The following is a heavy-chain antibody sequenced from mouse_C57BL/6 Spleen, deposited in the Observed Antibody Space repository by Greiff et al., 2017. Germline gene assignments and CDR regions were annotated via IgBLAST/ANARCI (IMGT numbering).Heavy chain of an antibody. J-gene: IGHJ2*01. CDR2: ISYDGSN. Sequence: EVKLLESGPGLVKPSQSLSLTCSVTGYSITSGYYWNWIRQFPGNKLEWVGYISYDGSNNYNPSLKNRISITRDTSKNQFFLKLNSVTTEDTATYYCARDDGYYGSDYWGQGTTLTVSS. V-gene: IGHV3-6*01. CDR1: GYSITSGYY. D-gene: IGHD2-3*01. CDR3: ARDDGYYGSDY.